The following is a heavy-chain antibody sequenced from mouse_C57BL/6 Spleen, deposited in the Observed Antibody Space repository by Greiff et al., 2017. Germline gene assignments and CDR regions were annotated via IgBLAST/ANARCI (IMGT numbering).Heavy chain of an antibody. CDR2: INPGSGGT. J-gene: IGHJ1*03. D-gene: IGHD1-1*01. Sequence: VQLQQSGAELVRPGTSVTVSCKASGYAFTNYLIAWVKQRPGQGLEWIGVINPGSGGTTYNEKFKGKATLTADKSSSTAYMQLSSLTSEDAAVYFCARESYGRGQGDVWGTGTTVTVSS. CDR3: ARESYGRGQGDV. CDR1: GYAFTNYL. V-gene: IGHV1-54*01.